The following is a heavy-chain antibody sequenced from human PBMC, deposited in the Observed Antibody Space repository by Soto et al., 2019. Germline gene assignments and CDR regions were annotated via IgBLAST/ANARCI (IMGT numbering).Heavy chain of an antibody. CDR1: GFTFNTYP. V-gene: IGHV3-23*01. D-gene: IGHD3-10*01. CDR2: ISSTAGRTS. J-gene: IGHJ6*02. Sequence: PGGSLRLSCATSGFTFNTYPMTWVRQAPGKGLEWVSSISSTAGRTSSYADSGKGRFAISRDFSDNTVYLQMNNLRVDDTAVYFCAKGVLSFHYGMEVWGQGTTVTVSS. CDR3: AKGVLSFHYGMEV.